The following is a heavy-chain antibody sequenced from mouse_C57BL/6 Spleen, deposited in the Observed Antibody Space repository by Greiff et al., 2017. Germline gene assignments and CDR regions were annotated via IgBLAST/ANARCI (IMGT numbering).Heavy chain of an antibody. V-gene: IGHV1-55*01. CDR3: AGDWASTTVVARDWYFDV. CDR2: IYPGSGST. D-gene: IGHD1-1*01. J-gene: IGHJ1*03. CDR1: GYTFTSYW. Sequence: QVQLQQPGAELVKPGASVKMSCKASGYTFTSYWITWVKQRPGQGLEWIGDIYPGSGSTNYNEKFKSKATLTVDTSSSTAYMQLSSLTSEDSAVYYCAGDWASTTVVARDWYFDVWGTGTTVTVSS.